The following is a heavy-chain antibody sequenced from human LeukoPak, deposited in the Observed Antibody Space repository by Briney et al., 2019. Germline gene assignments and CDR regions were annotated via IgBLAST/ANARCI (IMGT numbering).Heavy chain of an antibody. V-gene: IGHV1-24*01. CDR3: ATPQREDILTGYSY. D-gene: IGHD3-9*01. Sequence: ASVKVSCKVSGYTLTELSMHWVRQAPGKGLEWMGGFDPEDGETIYAQKFQGRVTMTEDTSTDTAYMELSSLRSEDTAVYYCATPQREDILTGYSYWGQGTLVTVSS. CDR1: GYTLTELS. CDR2: FDPEDGET. J-gene: IGHJ4*02.